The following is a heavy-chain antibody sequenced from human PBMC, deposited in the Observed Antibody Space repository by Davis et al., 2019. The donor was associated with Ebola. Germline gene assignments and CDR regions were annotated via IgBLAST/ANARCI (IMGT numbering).Heavy chain of an antibody. CDR3: ARVLVPGRWFDP. CDR2: IYHSGST. CDR1: SGSITSGFHY. Sequence: PSETLSLTCTVSSGSITSGFHYWTWIRQPPGKGLEWIGYIYHSGSTYYNPSLKSRVTISVDRSKNQFSLKLSSVTAADTAVYYCARVLVPGRWFDPWGQGTLVTVSS. J-gene: IGHJ5*02. V-gene: IGHV4-30-2*01. D-gene: IGHD2-2*01.